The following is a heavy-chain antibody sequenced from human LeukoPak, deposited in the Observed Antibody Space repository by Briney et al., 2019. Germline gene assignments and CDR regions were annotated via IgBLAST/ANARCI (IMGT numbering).Heavy chain of an antibody. D-gene: IGHD3-16*01. V-gene: IGHV4-59*12. CDR1: GDSIRSYY. CDR2: IHYSGST. Sequence: TPSETLSLTCTVSGDSIRSYYWSWIRQPPGKGLEWIGNIHYSGSTKYNPSLKSRVTISVDTSKNQFSLRVTSLTAADTAVYYCARLGALHDAFDVWGQGTLVTVSS. J-gene: IGHJ3*01. CDR3: ARLGALHDAFDV.